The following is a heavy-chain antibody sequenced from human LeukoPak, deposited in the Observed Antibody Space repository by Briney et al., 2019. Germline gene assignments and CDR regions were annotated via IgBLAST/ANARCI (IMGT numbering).Heavy chain of an antibody. Sequence: GGSLRLSCAASGFTVSSNYMSWVRQAPGKGLEWVSAISGSGGSTYYADSVKGRFTISRDNSKNTLYLQMNSLRAEDTAVYYCAKDLWGAVTVYWGQGTLVTVSS. V-gene: IGHV3-23*01. D-gene: IGHD2-21*02. J-gene: IGHJ4*02. CDR2: ISGSGGST. CDR3: AKDLWGAVTVY. CDR1: GFTVSSNY.